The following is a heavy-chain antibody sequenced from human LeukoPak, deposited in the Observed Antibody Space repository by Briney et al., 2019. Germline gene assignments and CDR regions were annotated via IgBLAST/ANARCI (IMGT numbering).Heavy chain of an antibody. V-gene: IGHV4-34*01. J-gene: IGHJ4*02. CDR3: ARGPGHSFKY. Sequence: GSLRLSCAASGFTFNTYSMNWVRQAPGKGLEWLGEISHTGNTHYNPSLKSRVTVSVDISADMSTTRVSLNLKSVTAADTAIYYCARGPGHSFKYWGQGTRVTVSS. D-gene: IGHD1-1*01. CDR1: GFTFNTYS. CDR2: ISHTGNT.